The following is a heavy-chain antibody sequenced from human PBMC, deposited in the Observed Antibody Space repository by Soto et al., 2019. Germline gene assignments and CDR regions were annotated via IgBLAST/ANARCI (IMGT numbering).Heavy chain of an antibody. V-gene: IGHV1-69*06. Sequence: ASVKVSCKASGGTFSSYSISWVLQAPGQGLEWMGGIIPIFGTANYAQKFQGRVTITADKSTSTAYMELSSLRSEDTAVYYCASTIIAAAVTYNWFDPWGQGTLVTVSS. D-gene: IGHD6-13*01. CDR3: ASTIIAAAVTYNWFDP. CDR2: IIPIFGTA. J-gene: IGHJ5*02. CDR1: GGTFSSYS.